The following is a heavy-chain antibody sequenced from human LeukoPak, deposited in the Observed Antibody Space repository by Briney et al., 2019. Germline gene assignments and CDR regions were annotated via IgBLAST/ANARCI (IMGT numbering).Heavy chain of an antibody. D-gene: IGHD1-20*01. Sequence: SETLSLTCTVSGGSISSSSYYWGWIRQPPGKGLEWIGSIYHSGSTYYNPFLKSRVTISVDTSKNQFSLKLNSVTAADTAVYYCARHSNWNGGVDWFDPWGQGTQVTVSS. CDR2: IYHSGST. CDR1: GGSISSSSYY. V-gene: IGHV4-39*01. J-gene: IGHJ5*02. CDR3: ARHSNWNGGVDWFDP.